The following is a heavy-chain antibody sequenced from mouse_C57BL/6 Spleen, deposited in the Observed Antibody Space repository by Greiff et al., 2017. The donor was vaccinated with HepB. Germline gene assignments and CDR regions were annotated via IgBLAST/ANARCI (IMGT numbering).Heavy chain of an antibody. V-gene: IGHV5-4*01. Sequence: EVQVVESGGGLVKPGGSLKLSCAASGFTFSSYAMSWVRQTPEKRLEWVATISDGGSYTYYPDNVKGRFTISRDNAKNNLYLQMSHLKSEDTAMYYCARDYYGRGGYFDVWGTGTTVTVSS. CDR1: GFTFSSYA. CDR2: ISDGGSYT. D-gene: IGHD1-1*01. CDR3: ARDYYGRGGYFDV. J-gene: IGHJ1*03.